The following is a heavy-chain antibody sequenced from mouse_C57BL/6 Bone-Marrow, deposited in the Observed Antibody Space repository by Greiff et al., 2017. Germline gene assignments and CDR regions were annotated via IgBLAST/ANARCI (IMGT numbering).Heavy chain of an antibody. CDR1: GYTFTSYD. J-gene: IGHJ3*01. CDR3: ALWYFPAY. D-gene: IGHD2-1*01. V-gene: IGHV1-85*01. Sequence: QVQLQQSGPELVKPGASVKLSCKASGYTFTSYDINWVKQRPGQGLEWIGWIYPRDGSTKYNEKFKGKATLTVATSSSTAYMELHSLTSEDSAVYFWALWYFPAYWGQGTLVTVSA. CDR2: IYPRDGST.